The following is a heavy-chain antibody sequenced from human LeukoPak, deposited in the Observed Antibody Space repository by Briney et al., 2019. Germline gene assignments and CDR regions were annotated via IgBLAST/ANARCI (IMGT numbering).Heavy chain of an antibody. D-gene: IGHD4-17*01. CDR1: GGSISSYY. J-gene: IGHJ4*02. CDR3: ARRTNDYGYYGHYFDY. CDR2: ISYSGST. Sequence: SETLSLTCTVSGGSISSYYWSWIRQPPGKKLEWIGYISYSGSTNYNPSLKSRVTISLDTSRDQFSLELSSVTAADTAVYYCARRTNDYGYYGHYFDYWGRGTLVTVSS. V-gene: IGHV4-59*12.